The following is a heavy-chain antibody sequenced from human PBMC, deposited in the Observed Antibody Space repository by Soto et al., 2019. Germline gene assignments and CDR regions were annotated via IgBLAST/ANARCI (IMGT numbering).Heavy chain of an antibody. Sequence: GGSLRLSCAASGFTFSSYAMSWARQAPGKGLEWVSAISGSGGSTYYADSVKGRFTISRDNSKNTLYLQMNSLRAEDTAVYYCAKDRGSRYCTNGVCPTLGYWGQGTLVTVSS. CDR1: GFTFSSYA. CDR3: AKDRGSRYCTNGVCPTLGY. D-gene: IGHD2-8*01. V-gene: IGHV3-23*01. CDR2: ISGSGGST. J-gene: IGHJ4*02.